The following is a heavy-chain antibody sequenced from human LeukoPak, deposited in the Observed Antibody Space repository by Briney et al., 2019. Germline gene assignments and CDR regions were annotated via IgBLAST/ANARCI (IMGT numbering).Heavy chain of an antibody. V-gene: IGHV3-23*01. D-gene: IGHD2-21*01. Sequence: GGSLRLSCAASGFTLSSYAMSWVRQAPAKGLEWVSAIRTSGDSTYYADSVKGRFTISRDNSKNMLYLQMSSLRAEDTAVYYCARDPNLIGIIVIWGQGTKVTVSS. J-gene: IGHJ3*02. CDR1: GFTLSSYA. CDR2: IRTSGDST. CDR3: ARDPNLIGIIVI.